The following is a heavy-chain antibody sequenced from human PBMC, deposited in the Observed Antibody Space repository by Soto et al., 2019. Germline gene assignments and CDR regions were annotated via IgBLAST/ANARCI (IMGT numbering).Heavy chain of an antibody. CDR1: GFTFSSYG. CDR2: IWYDGSNK. CDR3: ARDYYDSSGYSTEDY. Sequence: QVQLVESGGGVVQPGRSLRLSCAASGFTFSSYGMHWVRQAPGKGLEWVAVIWYDGSNKYYADSVKGRFTISRDNSKNTLYLQMNRLRAEDTAVYYCARDYYDSSGYSTEDYWGQGTLVTVSS. J-gene: IGHJ4*02. V-gene: IGHV3-33*01. D-gene: IGHD3-22*01.